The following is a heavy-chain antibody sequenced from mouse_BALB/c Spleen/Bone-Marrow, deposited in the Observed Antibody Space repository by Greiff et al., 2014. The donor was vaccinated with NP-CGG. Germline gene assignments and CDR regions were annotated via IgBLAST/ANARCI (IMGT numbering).Heavy chain of an antibody. D-gene: IGHD2-4*01. CDR3: ARAITDAMDY. CDR2: INSGSGGT. J-gene: IGHJ4*01. Sequence: VQLVESGAELVRPGTSVKVSCKGSGYALTNYLIEWVKQRPGQGLEWIGVINSGSGGTKYNEKFKGKATLTADKSSSTAYMQLSSLTSDDSAVYFCARAITDAMDYWGQGTSVTVSS. CDR1: GYALTNYL. V-gene: IGHV1-54*01.